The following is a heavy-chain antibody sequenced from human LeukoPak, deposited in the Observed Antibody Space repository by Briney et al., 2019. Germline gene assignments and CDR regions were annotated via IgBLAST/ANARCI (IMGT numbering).Heavy chain of an antibody. V-gene: IGHV4-61*02. CDR1: GGSISSGSYY. CDR2: IYTSGST. Sequence: SESLSLTCTVSGGSISSGSYYWSWIRQPAGKGLEWIGRIYTSGSTNYNPSLKSRVTISVDTSKNQFSLKLSSVTAADTAVYYCARLYGDYVPGRATIDYWGQGTLVTVSS. CDR3: ARLYGDYVPGRATIDY. J-gene: IGHJ4*02. D-gene: IGHD4-17*01.